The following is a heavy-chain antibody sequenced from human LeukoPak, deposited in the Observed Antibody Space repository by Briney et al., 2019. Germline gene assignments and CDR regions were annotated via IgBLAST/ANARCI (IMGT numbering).Heavy chain of an antibody. V-gene: IGHV3-21*04. D-gene: IGHD5-18*01. CDR1: GFTFSNSA. Sequence: GGSLRLSCAASGFTFSNSAMNWVRQAPGKGLEWVSSINNIASHIYYVDSVRGRFTISRDNAKNSVSLQMNNLRAEDTAVYYCAKEGAVVTMRSYFDYWGQGTLVTVSS. CDR2: INNIASHI. J-gene: IGHJ4*02. CDR3: AKEGAVVTMRSYFDY.